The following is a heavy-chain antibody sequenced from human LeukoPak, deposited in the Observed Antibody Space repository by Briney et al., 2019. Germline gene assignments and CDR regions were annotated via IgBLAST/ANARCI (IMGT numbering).Heavy chain of an antibody. J-gene: IGHJ5*02. V-gene: IGHV3-21*01. CDR1: GFTFSSYS. CDR3: ASFPYYYGSGSYSNWFDP. D-gene: IGHD3-10*01. CDR2: ISSSSSYI. Sequence: GGSLRLSCAASGFTFSSYSMNWVRQAPGKGLEWVSSISSSSSYIYYADSVKGRFTISRDNAKNSLYLQMNSLRAEDTAVYYCASFPYYYGSGSYSNWFDPWGQGTLVTVSS.